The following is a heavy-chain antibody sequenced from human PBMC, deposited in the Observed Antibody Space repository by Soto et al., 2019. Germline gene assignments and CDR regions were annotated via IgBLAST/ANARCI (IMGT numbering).Heavy chain of an antibody. CDR1: GFSLITIGLG. V-gene: IGHV2-5*02. D-gene: IGHD2-2*01. CDR2: IYWDDDK. J-gene: IGHJ5*02. Sequence: SGPALVNPTQTLTLTCTFSGFSLITIGLGVGWIRQPPGKALEWLALIYWDDDKRYSPSLKSRLTITKDTSKNQVVLTMTNMDPVDTATYYCAHLAEYCSSTSCYFGWFDPWGQGTLVTVSS. CDR3: AHLAEYCSSTSCYFGWFDP.